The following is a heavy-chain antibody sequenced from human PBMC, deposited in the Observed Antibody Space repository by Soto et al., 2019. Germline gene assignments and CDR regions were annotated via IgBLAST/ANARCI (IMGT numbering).Heavy chain of an antibody. D-gene: IGHD3-3*01. J-gene: IGHJ4*02. Sequence: DVQLWESGGGLVQPGGSLRLSCAASGFSFGSYALSWVRQAPGKGLEWVSTISGSDGKTFYADSVKGRFSISRDTSQSTLHLQMNSLRADDTAMYYCARWSYLDYWGQGTRVTVSS. CDR2: ISGSDGKT. V-gene: IGHV3-23*01. CDR3: ARWSYLDY. CDR1: GFSFGSYA.